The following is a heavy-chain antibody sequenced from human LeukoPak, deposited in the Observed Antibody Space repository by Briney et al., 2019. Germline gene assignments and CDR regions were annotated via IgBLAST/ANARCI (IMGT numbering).Heavy chain of an antibody. CDR2: IGTAGDT. CDR3: ARGAYFDWPGPGPYAFDI. D-gene: IGHD3-9*01. Sequence: GGSLRLSCAASGFTFSSYDMHWVRQATGKGLEWVSAIGTAGDTYYPGSVKGRFTISRENAKNSLHLQMNSLRAGDTAVYYCARGAYFDWPGPGPYAFDIWGQGTMVTVSS. J-gene: IGHJ3*02. V-gene: IGHV3-13*01. CDR1: GFTFSSYD.